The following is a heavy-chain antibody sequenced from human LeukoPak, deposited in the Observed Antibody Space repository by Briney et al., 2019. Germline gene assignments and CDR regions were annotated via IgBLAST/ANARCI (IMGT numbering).Heavy chain of an antibody. J-gene: IGHJ4*02. CDR2: INHSGST. Sequence: PSETLSLTCAVYGGSFSGYYWSWIRQPPGKGLEWIGEINHSGSTNYNPSLKSRVTISVDTSKNQFSLKLSSVTAADTAVYYCARRSAAAGSRLFDYWGQGTLVTVSS. V-gene: IGHV4-34*01. D-gene: IGHD6-13*01. CDR1: GGSFSGYY. CDR3: ARRSAAAGSRLFDY.